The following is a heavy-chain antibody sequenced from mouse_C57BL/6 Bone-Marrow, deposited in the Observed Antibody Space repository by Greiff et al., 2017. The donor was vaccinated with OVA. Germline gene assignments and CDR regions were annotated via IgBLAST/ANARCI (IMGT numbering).Heavy chain of an antibody. CDR1: GFTFSDYG. CDR3: ARGLRQRNFDY. J-gene: IGHJ2*01. D-gene: IGHD2-4*01. Sequence: EVKLVESGGGLVKPGGSLKLSCAASGFTFSDYGMHWVRQAPEKGLEWVAYISSGSSTIYYAATVKGRFTISRDNAKNTLFLQMTSLRSADTAMYYCARGLRQRNFDYWGQGTTLTVSS. V-gene: IGHV5-17*01. CDR2: ISSGSSTI.